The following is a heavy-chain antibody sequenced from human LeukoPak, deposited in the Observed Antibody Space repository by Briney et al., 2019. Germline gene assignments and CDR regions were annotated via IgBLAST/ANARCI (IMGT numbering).Heavy chain of an antibody. CDR3: ARGKYSSSWEYFQH. Sequence: ASVKVSCKAFGYTFTSNYMHWVRQAPGQGPEWMGVISPSGGSTTYAQKFQGRVTLTRDMSTSTDYLELSSLRSEDTAVYYCARGKYSSSWEYFQHWGQGTLVTVSS. CDR1: GYTFTSNY. V-gene: IGHV1-46*01. CDR2: ISPSGGST. J-gene: IGHJ1*01. D-gene: IGHD6-13*01.